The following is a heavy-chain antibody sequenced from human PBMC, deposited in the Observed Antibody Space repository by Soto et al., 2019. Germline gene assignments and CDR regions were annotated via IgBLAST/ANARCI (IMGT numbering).Heavy chain of an antibody. D-gene: IGHD2-2*01. CDR2: ISAYNGNT. CDR3: ARDRTLGYCSSTSCYTNFDY. V-gene: IGHV1-18*01. J-gene: IGHJ4*02. CDR1: GYTFTSYG. Sequence: VASVKVSCKASGYTFTSYGISWVRQAPGQGLEWMGWISAYNGNTNYAQKLQGRVTMTTDTSTSTAYMELRSLRSDDTAVYYCARDRTLGYCSSTSCYTNFDYWGQGTLVTVSS.